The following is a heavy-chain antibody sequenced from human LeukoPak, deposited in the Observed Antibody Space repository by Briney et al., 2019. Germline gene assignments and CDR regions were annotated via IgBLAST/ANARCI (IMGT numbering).Heavy chain of an antibody. CDR3: ARGWEQLVFNWFDP. CDR1: GGSFSGYY. Sequence: SETLSLTCAVYGGSFSGYYWSWIRQPPGEGLEWIGEINHSGSTNYNPSLKSRVTISVDTSKNQFSLKLSSVTAADTAVYYCARGWEQLVFNWFDPWGQGTLVTVSS. V-gene: IGHV4-34*01. J-gene: IGHJ5*02. D-gene: IGHD6-6*01. CDR2: INHSGST.